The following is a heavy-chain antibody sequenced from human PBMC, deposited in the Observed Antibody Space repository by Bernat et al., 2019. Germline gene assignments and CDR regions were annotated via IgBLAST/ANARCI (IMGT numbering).Heavy chain of an antibody. Sequence: QVQLVQSGAEVKKPGASVKVSCKASGYTFTSHGISWVRQAPGQGLEWMGWISAYNGNTNYAQKLQGTVTMTTTTSTSTAYIELRGLKSGVTAVYYCARVLSNYYGSESYSLFDHTVWGQGTMVTVSS. V-gene: IGHV1-18*01. D-gene: IGHD3-10*01. CDR1: GYTFTSHG. J-gene: IGHJ3*01. CDR3: ARVLSNYYGSESYSLFDHTV. CDR2: ISAYNGNT.